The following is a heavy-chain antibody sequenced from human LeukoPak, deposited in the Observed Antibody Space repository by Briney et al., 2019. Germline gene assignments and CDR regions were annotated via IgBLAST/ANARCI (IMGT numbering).Heavy chain of an antibody. CDR1: GITLSNYG. V-gene: IGHV3-23*01. J-gene: IGHJ4*02. CDR2: ISGSGGGT. CDR3: AKRGVVIRVILVGFHKEAYYFDS. D-gene: IGHD3-22*01. Sequence: GGSLRLSCAVSGITLSNYGMSWVRQAPGKGLEWVAGISGSGGGTNYADSVKGRFTISRDNPKSTLFLQMNNLRAEDTAVYFCAKRGVVIRVILVGFHKEAYYFDSWGQGALVTVSS.